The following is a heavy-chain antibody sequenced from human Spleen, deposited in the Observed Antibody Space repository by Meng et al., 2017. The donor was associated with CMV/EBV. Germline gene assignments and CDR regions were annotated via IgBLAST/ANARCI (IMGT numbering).Heavy chain of an antibody. Sequence: GESLKISCAASGFTLNSYPVHWVRQAPGKGLEWMAVISYDGTNIHYGGSVKGRFTVSGDNSRRSVYLQMNSLRPEDTAVYYCATSRFHGDFTDAVNIWGQGTLVTVSS. CDR3: ATSRFHGDFTDAVNI. CDR1: GFTLNSYP. J-gene: IGHJ3*02. CDR2: ISYDGTNI. V-gene: IGHV3-30-3*01. D-gene: IGHD4-17*01.